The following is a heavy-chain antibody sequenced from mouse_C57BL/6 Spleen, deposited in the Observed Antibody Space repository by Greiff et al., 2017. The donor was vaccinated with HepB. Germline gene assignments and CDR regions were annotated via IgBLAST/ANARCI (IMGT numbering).Heavy chain of an antibody. CDR1: GYPFTSYW. CDR3: ARSGTGFLDY. J-gene: IGHJ2*01. V-gene: IGHV1-61*01. CDR2: IYPSDSET. D-gene: IGHD4-1*01. Sequence: QVQLQQPGAELVRPGSSVKLSCKASGYPFTSYWMDWVKQRPGQGLEWIGNIYPSDSETHYNQKFKDKATLTVDKSSSTSYMQLSSLTSEDSAVYYCARSGTGFLDYWGQGTTLTVSS.